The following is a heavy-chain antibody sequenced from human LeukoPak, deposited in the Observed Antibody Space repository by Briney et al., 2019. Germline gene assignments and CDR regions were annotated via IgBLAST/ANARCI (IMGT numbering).Heavy chain of an antibody. D-gene: IGHD6-19*01. V-gene: IGHV4-59*12. J-gene: IGHJ3*02. CDR3: ARYSRVAYSGWYSYDAFDI. Sequence: SETLSLTCTVSGGSISSYYWSWIRQPPGKGLEWIGYIYYSGSTNYNPSLKSRVTISVDTSKNQFSLKLSSVTAADTAVYYCARYSRVAYSGWYSYDAFDIWGQGTMVTVSS. CDR1: GGSISSYY. CDR2: IYYSGST.